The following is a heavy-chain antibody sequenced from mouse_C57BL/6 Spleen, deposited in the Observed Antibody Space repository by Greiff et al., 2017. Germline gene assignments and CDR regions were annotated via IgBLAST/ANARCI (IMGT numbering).Heavy chain of an antibody. J-gene: IGHJ3*01. CDR2: ISDGGSYT. CDR1: GFTFSSYA. CDR3: ARAYEFAY. V-gene: IGHV5-4*01. D-gene: IGHD2-14*01. Sequence: EVHLVESGGGLVKPGGSLKLSCAASGFTFSSYAMSWVRQTPEKRLEWVATISDGGSYTYYPDNVKGRFTISRDNAKNNLYLQMSHLKSEDTAMYYCARAYEFAYWGQGTLVTVSA.